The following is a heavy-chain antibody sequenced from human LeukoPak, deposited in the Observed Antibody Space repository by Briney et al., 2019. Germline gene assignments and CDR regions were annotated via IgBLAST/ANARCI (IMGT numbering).Heavy chain of an antibody. CDR3: ARGAITAACPLDY. CDR1: GITVTSDY. J-gene: IGHJ4*02. Sequence: QSGGSLRLSCAASGITVTSDYMSWVLQASGKGLEWVSVIYSGDNTYYADSVKGRFTISRDNSKNMVYLQMNSLRAEDTAVYYCARGAITAACPLDYWGQGTLVTVSS. V-gene: IGHV3-53*01. CDR2: IYSGDNT. D-gene: IGHD6-6*01.